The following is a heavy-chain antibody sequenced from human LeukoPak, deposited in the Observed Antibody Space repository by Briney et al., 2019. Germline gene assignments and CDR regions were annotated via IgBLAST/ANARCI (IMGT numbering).Heavy chain of an antibody. Sequence: GGSLRLSCAASGFTFSSYGMHWVRQAPGKGLEWVAVISYDVSNKYHADSVKGRFTISRDNSKNTLYLQMNSLRAEDTAVYYCAKDSSGYYYRYFQHWGQGTLVTVSS. V-gene: IGHV3-30*18. CDR2: ISYDVSNK. CDR1: GFTFSSYG. CDR3: AKDSSGYYYRYFQH. D-gene: IGHD3-22*01. J-gene: IGHJ1*01.